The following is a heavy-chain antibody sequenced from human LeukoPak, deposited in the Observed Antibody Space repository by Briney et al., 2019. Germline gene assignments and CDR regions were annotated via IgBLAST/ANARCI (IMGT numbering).Heavy chain of an antibody. CDR1: GVSFSGYY. Sequence: SETLSLTCAVYGVSFSGYYWSWIRQPPGKGLEWIGEINHSGSTNYNPSLKSRVTISVDTSKNQFSLKLSSVTAADTAVYYCARGPHDDYWGQGTLVTVSS. CDR3: ARGPHDDY. V-gene: IGHV4-34*01. CDR2: INHSGST. J-gene: IGHJ4*02.